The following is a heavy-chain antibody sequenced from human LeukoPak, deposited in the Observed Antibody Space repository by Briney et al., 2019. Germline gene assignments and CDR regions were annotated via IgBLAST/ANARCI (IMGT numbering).Heavy chain of an antibody. Sequence: PETLSLICTVSAYSISDGWVWGMIRQPPGKGLEWIGSIYRSGTTYYNPSLKSRVTMSVDTSNNQFSLKLTSVTAADTAMYYCSRLSHVAGAPKVSWFDPWGQGTLVTVSS. J-gene: IGHJ5*02. CDR3: SRLSHVAGAPKVSWFDP. V-gene: IGHV4-38-2*02. CDR2: IYRSGTT. D-gene: IGHD1-26*01. CDR1: AYSISDGWV.